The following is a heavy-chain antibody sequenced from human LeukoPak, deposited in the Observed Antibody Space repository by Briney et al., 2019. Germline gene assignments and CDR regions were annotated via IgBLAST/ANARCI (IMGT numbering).Heavy chain of an antibody. CDR3: ARLGYSYYDSSGYYYFDY. Sequence: GASVKVSCKASGYTFTSYAITWVRQAPGQGLEWMGWISAYNGNTNYAQKLQGRVTMTTDTSTSTAYMELRSVRSDDTAVYYCARLGYSYYDSSGYYYFDYWGQGTLVTVSS. V-gene: IGHV1-18*01. CDR2: ISAYNGNT. CDR1: GYTFTSYA. D-gene: IGHD3-22*01. J-gene: IGHJ4*02.